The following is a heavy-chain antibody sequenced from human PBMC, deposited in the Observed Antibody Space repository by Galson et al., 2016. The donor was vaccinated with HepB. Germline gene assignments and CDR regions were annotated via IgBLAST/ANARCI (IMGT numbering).Heavy chain of an antibody. CDR3: ARDVSGSGWFDP. D-gene: IGHD3-10*01. V-gene: IGHV3-74*03. Sequence: SLRLSCAASGFTFTSYWMYWVRQAPGKGLEWVSRINTDGSRKAYADDVQGRFSISRDNAKDTVFLQINSLRADDTAVYYCARDVSGSGWFDPWGQGILVTVSS. CDR2: INTDGSRK. CDR1: GFTFTSYW. J-gene: IGHJ5*02.